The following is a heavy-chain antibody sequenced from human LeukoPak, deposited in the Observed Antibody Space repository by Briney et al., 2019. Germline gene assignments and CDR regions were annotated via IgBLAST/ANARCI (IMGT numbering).Heavy chain of an antibody. J-gene: IGHJ6*03. CDR1: GGSISSSSYY. CDR3: ARFYYYYYYMDV. Sequence: SETLSLTCTVSGGSISSSSYYWGWLRQPPGKGLEWIGSIYYSCSTNYNPSLKRRVTISVDTSKNQFYLKLSSVTAADTAVYYCARFYYYYYYMDVWGKGTTVTVSS. V-gene: IGHV4-39*07. CDR2: IYYSCST.